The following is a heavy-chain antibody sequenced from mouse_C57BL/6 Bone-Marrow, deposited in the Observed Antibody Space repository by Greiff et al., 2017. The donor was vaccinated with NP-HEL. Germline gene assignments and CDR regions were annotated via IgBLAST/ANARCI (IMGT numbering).Heavy chain of an antibody. D-gene: IGHD1-1*01. Sequence: QVQLQQSGAELVRPGSSVKLSCKASGYTFTSYWMDWVKQRPGQGLEWIGNIYPYDSETHYNQKFKDKATLTVDKSSSTSYMQLSSLTSEDSAVYYCASLGALRRDYWGQGTTLTVSS. CDR2: IYPYDSET. V-gene: IGHV1-61*01. CDR3: ASLGALRRDY. J-gene: IGHJ2*01. CDR1: GYTFTSYW.